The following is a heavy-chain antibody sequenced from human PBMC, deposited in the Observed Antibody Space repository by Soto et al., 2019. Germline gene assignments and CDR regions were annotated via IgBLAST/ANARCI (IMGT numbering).Heavy chain of an antibody. CDR3: ARTAWHFFDY. CDR2: IYYSGST. CDR1: GGSINIGGYY. J-gene: IGHJ4*02. V-gene: IGHV4-31*03. Sequence: QVQLQGSGPGLVKPSQTLSLTCTVSGGSINIGGYYWSWIRQHPGKGLEWIGYIYYSGSTFYNPSLNSRVTISFDTSKNQFSLKLNSVTAADTAVYYCARTAWHFFDYWGQGTLVTVSS. D-gene: IGHD3-3*02.